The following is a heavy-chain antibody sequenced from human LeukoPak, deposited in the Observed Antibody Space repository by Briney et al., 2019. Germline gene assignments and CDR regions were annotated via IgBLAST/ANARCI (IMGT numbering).Heavy chain of an antibody. D-gene: IGHD5-24*01. J-gene: IGHJ4*02. CDR1: GFTFSSYA. Sequence: GRSLRLSCAASGFTFSSYAMHWVRQAPSKGLEWVAVISYDGSNKYYADSVKGRFTISRDNSKNTLYLQMNSLRAEDTAVYYCARVYGDGYNTGDNYFDYWGQGTLVTVSS. CDR2: ISYDGSNK. CDR3: ARVYGDGYNTGDNYFDY. V-gene: IGHV3-30*01.